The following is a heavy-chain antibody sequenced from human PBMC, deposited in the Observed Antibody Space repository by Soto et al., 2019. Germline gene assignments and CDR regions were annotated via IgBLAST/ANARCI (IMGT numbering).Heavy chain of an antibody. CDR3: ARAVNADAFDI. Sequence: ASVKVSCKASGYAFTRYDINWVRQATGQGLEWMGWMNPNSGNTGYAQKFQGRVTMTRDSSISTAYMEVSSLRFEDTAVYYCARAVNADAFDIWGQGTMVTVSS. J-gene: IGHJ3*02. V-gene: IGHV1-8*01. CDR2: MNPNSGNT. CDR1: GYAFTRYD. D-gene: IGHD3-10*01.